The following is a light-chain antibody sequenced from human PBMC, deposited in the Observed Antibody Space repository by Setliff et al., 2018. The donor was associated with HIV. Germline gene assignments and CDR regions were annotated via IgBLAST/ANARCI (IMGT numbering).Light chain of an antibody. Sequence: QSVLTQPASVSGSPGQSITISCSGTNSDVGSYNYVSWYQQHPGKAPKLIIYDVYYWPSGISSRFSGSKSGNTASLTISGLQLEDEADYYCASYTSTNTLDVFGTGTKVTVL. CDR1: NSDVGSYNY. J-gene: IGLJ1*01. V-gene: IGLV2-14*03. CDR3: ASYTSTNTLDV. CDR2: DVY.